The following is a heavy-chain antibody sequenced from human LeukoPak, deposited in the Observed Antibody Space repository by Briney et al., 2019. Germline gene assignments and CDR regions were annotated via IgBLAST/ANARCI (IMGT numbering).Heavy chain of an antibody. D-gene: IGHD3-3*01. CDR1: GFTFDEYN. V-gene: IGHV3-43*01. CDR2: ISWDGGST. J-gene: IGHJ4*02. Sequence: GGSLRLSCAASGFTFDEYNMHWVRQAPGKGLEWVSLISWDGGSTHYADSVKGRFTISRDNSKNSLYLQMNSLRTEDTALYYCVKDNGFLEWLFDSFDYWGQGTLVTVSS. CDR3: VKDNGFLEWLFDSFDY.